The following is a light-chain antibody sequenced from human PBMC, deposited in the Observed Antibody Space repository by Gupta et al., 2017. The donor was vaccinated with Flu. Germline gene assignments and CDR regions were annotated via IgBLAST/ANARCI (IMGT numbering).Light chain of an antibody. CDR3: QQDGSSPYT. V-gene: IGKV3-20*01. J-gene: IGKJ4*01. CDR2: GAS. Sequence: EIVLTQSPGTLSLSPGERATLSCRASQSVSSSYLAWYQQKPGRAPRLLIYGASSRATGIPDRFSGSGSGTDFTLTISRLEPEDFAVYYCQQDGSSPYTFGGGTKVEIK. CDR1: QSVSSSY.